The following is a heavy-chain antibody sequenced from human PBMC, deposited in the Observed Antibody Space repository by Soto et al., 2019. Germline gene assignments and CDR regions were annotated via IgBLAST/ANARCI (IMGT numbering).Heavy chain of an antibody. CDR1: GYTFTGYY. CDR3: ARSPYCSGGSCPNDAFDI. Sequence: ASVKVSCKASGYTFTGYYMHWVRQAPGQGLEWMGWINPNSGGTNYAQKFQGWVTMTRDTSISTAYMGLSRLRSDDTAVYYCARSPYCSGGSCPNDAFDIWGQGTMVTVSS. V-gene: IGHV1-2*04. J-gene: IGHJ3*02. CDR2: INPNSGGT. D-gene: IGHD2-15*01.